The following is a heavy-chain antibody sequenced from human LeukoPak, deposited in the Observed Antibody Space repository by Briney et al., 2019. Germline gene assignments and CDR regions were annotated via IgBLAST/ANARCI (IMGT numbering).Heavy chain of an antibody. CDR2: ISTIGSTI. V-gene: IGHV3-11*01. J-gene: IGHJ4*02. Sequence: PGGSLRLSCAASGFTFSDYYMSWIRQAPGKGLEWVSYISTIGSTIYYADSVKGRFTISRDNAKNSLYLQMNSLRAEDTALYYCARAGLYNWNYEGTAYFDYWGQGTLVTVSS. D-gene: IGHD1-7*01. CDR3: ARAGLYNWNYEGTAYFDY. CDR1: GFTFSDYY.